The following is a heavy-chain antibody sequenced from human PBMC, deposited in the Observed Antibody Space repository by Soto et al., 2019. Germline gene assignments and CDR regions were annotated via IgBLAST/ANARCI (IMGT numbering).Heavy chain of an antibody. Sequence: GESLKISCKGSGYSFTSYWIGWVRQMPGKGLEWMGIIYPGDSDTRYSPSFQGQVTISADKSISTAYLQWSSLKASDTAMYYCAGVITMVRGALYYYGMDVWGQGTTVTVSS. CDR1: GYSFTSYW. CDR2: IYPGDSDT. CDR3: AGVITMVRGALYYYGMDV. D-gene: IGHD3-10*01. J-gene: IGHJ6*02. V-gene: IGHV5-51*01.